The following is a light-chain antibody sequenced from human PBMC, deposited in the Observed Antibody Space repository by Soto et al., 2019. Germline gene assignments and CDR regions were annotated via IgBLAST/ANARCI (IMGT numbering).Light chain of an antibody. CDR1: QSVRSNF. J-gene: IGKJ4*01. V-gene: IGKV3-20*01. CDR3: RQYGYSLGFA. Sequence: EIVLTQSPGTLSLSPGERATLSCRASQSVRSNFLAWYQEKPGQAPRLLIYGASSRDTGIPDRLSGSGSGTDFTLAISILESEDVPVYYFRQYGYSLGFAFGGGTKVESK. CDR2: GAS.